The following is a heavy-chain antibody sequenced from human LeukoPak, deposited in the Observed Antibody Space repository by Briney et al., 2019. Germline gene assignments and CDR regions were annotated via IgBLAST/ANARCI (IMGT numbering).Heavy chain of an antibody. CDR3: ARDPSPKWLGAPYYYYGMDV. CDR1: GDSVSSNSAA. D-gene: IGHD6-19*01. Sequence: SQTLSLTCAISGDSVSSNSAAWNWIRQSPSRGLEWLGRTYYRSKWYNDYAVSVKSRITINPDTSKNQFSLQLNSVTPEDTAVYYCARDPSPKWLGAPYYYYGMDVWGQGTTVTVSS. J-gene: IGHJ6*02. CDR2: TYYRSKWYN. V-gene: IGHV6-1*01.